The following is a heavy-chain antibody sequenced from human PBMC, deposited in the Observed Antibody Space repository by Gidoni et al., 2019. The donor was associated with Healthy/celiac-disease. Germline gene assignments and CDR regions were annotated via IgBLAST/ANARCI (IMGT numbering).Heavy chain of an antibody. CDR1: GGPFSTYA. D-gene: IGHD6-19*01. CDR3: ASGPRDSSGWYGCFDY. V-gene: IGHV1-69*01. CDR2: IIPIFGTA. Sequence: QVHLVRPGAGVKKLGSPVKVPCKALGGPFSTYAISWVRQAPGQGLEWMGGIIPIFGTANYAQKFQGRVTITTDESTSTAYMELSSLRSEDTAVYYCASGPRDSSGWYGCFDYWGQGTLVTVSS. J-gene: IGHJ4*02.